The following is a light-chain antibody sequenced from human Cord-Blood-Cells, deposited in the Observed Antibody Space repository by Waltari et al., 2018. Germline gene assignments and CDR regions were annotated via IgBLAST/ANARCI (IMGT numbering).Light chain of an antibody. CDR3: QQRSNWPT. V-gene: IGKV3-11*01. J-gene: IGKJ1*01. Sequence: EIVLTQSPPTLSFSPGERATLSCRASQSVSSYFAWYQQKPGQAPRLLIYDASNRATGIPARFSGSGSGTDFTLTISSLAPEDFAVYYCQQRSNWPTFGQGTKVEIK. CDR1: QSVSSY. CDR2: DAS.